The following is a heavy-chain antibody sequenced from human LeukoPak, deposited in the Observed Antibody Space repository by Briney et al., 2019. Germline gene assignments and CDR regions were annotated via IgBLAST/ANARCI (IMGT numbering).Heavy chain of an antibody. D-gene: IGHD6-13*01. V-gene: IGHV3-7*01. CDR2: INQDGSEQ. J-gene: IGHJ2*01. CDR3: AKDGTDWYFDV. Sequence: GGSLRLSCAASGFTFTRYWMSWVRQAPGKGLEWVANINQDGSEQFYVDSVKGRFTISRDNTKNSLYLQMNSLRVEDTALYYCAKDGTDWYFDVWGRGNLVTVSS. CDR1: GFTFTRYW.